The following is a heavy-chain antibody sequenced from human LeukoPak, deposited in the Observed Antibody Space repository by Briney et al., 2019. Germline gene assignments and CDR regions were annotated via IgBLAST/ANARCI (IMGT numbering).Heavy chain of an antibody. V-gene: IGHV4-59*11. CDR2: VYKRGDI. J-gene: IGHJ3*01. CDR3: ASGKYFYDDPASIDRASRTALDL. D-gene: IGHD3-16*01. Sequence: PSETLSLTCSVSGDSTAGRYWSWIRQSPGRGLEWLGLVYKRGDINYHPSFRSRLSVSLDRSKTPVSLRLRSVTAADTAVYYCASGKYFYDDPASIDRASRTALDLWARGTMVIVSS. CDR1: GDSTAGRY.